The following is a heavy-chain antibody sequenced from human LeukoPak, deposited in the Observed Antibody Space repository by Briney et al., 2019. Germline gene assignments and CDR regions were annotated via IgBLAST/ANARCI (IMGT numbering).Heavy chain of an antibody. CDR1: GTSFSDYY. D-gene: IGHD3-22*01. V-gene: IGHV4-34*01. CDR2: INHSGIT. J-gene: IGHJ4*02. CDR3: ARRASYYSAHDY. Sequence: SETLSLTCAVYGTSFSDYYWHWIRQPPGKGLEWIAEINHSGITKYNPSLKSRVTISVDTSKNHFSLKLSSVTAADAAVYYCARRASYYSAHDYWGQGSLVTVSS.